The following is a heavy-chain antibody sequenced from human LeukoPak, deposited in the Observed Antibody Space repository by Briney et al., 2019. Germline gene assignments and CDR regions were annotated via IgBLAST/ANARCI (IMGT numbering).Heavy chain of an antibody. J-gene: IGHJ4*02. D-gene: IGHD3-10*01. V-gene: IGHV3-33*01. CDR2: LWYDGSKR. Sequence: GGSLRLSCAASGFTFSSFGMHWVRQAPGKGLEWVALLWYDGSKRYYADSVKGRFTISRDDSKNTLYLQMNSVRAEDTAVYYCARGGKGFGELLYWGQGTLVTVSS. CDR1: GFTFSSFG. CDR3: ARGGKGFGELLY.